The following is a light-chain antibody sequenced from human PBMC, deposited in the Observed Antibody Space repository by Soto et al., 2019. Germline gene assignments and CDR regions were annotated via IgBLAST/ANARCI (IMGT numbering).Light chain of an antibody. V-gene: IGKV3-15*01. CDR1: QRVASN. J-gene: IGKJ1*01. CDR2: GAS. Sequence: EIVMTQSPATLTVSPGERATLSCRASQRVASNLAWYQQKPGQAPRLLIYGASTRSTGIPARFSGSGSGTECTLAISSLQSEDFAVYYFQQYNNCPRTFCQGTKLEIK. CDR3: QQYNNCPRT.